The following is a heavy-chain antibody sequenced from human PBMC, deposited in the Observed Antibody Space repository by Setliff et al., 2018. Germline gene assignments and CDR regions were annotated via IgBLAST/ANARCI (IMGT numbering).Heavy chain of an antibody. CDR3: ARDLVLIGYQLDY. D-gene: IGHD2-8*01. V-gene: IGHV1-2*02. CDR2: INPKTGGT. J-gene: IGHJ4*02. CDR1: GYAFTDNY. Sequence: GASVKVSCKTSGYAFTDNYIHWVRQAPGQGLEWMGWINPKTGGTNYAQKFQGRVTMTRDTSTSTVYMELSSLRSEDTAVYYCARDLVLIGYQLDYWGQGTLVTVS.